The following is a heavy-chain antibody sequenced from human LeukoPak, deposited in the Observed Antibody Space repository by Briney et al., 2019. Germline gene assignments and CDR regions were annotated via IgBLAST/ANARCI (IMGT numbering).Heavy chain of an antibody. CDR1: GFTTHYW. CDR3: ARGRGSYFY. D-gene: IGHD1-26*01. Sequence: PGGSLRLSCTASGFTTHYWLTWVRQAPGKGLEWVSVIYDDGSTYYADSVKGRFTISRDNSKNTLYLQMNTLRAEDTAVYYCARGRGSYFYWGQGTLVTVSS. CDR2: IYDDGST. J-gene: IGHJ4*02. V-gene: IGHV3-66*02.